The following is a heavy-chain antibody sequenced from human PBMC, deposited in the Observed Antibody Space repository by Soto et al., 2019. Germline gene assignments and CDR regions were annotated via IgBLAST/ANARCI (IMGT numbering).Heavy chain of an antibody. CDR3: ASQASPYYYYGMDV. CDR1: GGSISSSSYY. V-gene: IGHV4-39*01. Sequence: SETLSLTCTVSGGSISSSSYYWGWIRQPPGKGLEWIGSIYYSGSTYYNQSLKSRVTISVDTSKNQLFLKLSSVTAADTAVYYCASQASPYYYYGMDVWVQGTTVT. J-gene: IGHJ6*02. CDR2: IYYSGST.